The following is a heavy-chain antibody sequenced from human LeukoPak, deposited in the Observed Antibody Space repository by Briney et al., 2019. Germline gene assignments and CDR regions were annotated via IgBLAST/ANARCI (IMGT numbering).Heavy chain of an antibody. CDR2: ISGDGVSP. D-gene: IGHD3-3*01. Sequence: GGSLRLSCAASGFTFNNYALTWVRQTPGKGLECVSAISGDGVSPYYADSVKGRFTISRDNSKNTLYLQMNSLRAEDTAVYYCARSYDFWTAYYPIWGQGTLVTVSS. J-gene: IGHJ4*02. CDR1: GFTFNNYA. CDR3: ARSYDFWTAYYPI. V-gene: IGHV3-23*01.